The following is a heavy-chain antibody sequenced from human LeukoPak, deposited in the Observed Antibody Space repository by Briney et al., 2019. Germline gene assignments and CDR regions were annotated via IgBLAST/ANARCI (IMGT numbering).Heavy chain of an antibody. CDR1: GGSISIYY. CDR2: IYYTGTT. CDR3: ARGEDFERYYLAY. D-gene: IGHD3-9*01. J-gene: IGHJ4*02. Sequence: SETLPLTCSVSGGSISIYYWTWIRQIPGKGLEWIGYIYYTGTTDYNPLFESRATISVDTSKNQFSLKLTSVTAADTAVYFCARGEDFERYYLAYWGQGTLVTVSS. V-gene: IGHV4-59*01.